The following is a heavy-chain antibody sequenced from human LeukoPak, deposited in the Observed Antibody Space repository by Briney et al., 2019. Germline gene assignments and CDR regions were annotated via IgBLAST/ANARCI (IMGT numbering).Heavy chain of an antibody. V-gene: IGHV3-48*02. Sequence: PGGSLLLSCAASGFTFSTYSMNWVRQAPGKGLEWVSYISAGSSTIYYADSVRGRFTISRDNAKNSLYLQMNSLRDEDTAVYYCARDNPIGFGQLSARDYWGQGTLVTVSS. CDR3: ARDNPIGFGQLSARDY. D-gene: IGHD3-10*01. CDR1: GFTFSTYS. J-gene: IGHJ4*02. CDR2: ISAGSSTI.